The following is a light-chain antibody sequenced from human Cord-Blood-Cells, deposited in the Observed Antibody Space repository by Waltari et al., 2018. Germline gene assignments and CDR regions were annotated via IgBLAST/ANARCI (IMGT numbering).Light chain of an antibody. CDR2: EVS. Sequence: QSALTQPPSASGSPGQSVTISCTGTSIYVGGYNYVPWYQQHPGKAPNLMIYEVSKRPSVVPDRLSGSKSGNTAYLTVSGLQAEDEADYYCSSYAGSNNYVFGTGTKVTVL. J-gene: IGLJ1*01. V-gene: IGLV2-8*01. CDR3: SSYAGSNNYV. CDR1: SIYVGGYNY.